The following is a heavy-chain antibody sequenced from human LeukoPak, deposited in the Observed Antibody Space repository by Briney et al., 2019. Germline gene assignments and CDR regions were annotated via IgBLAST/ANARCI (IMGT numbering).Heavy chain of an antibody. CDR3: TRLSHVAGAPKVSWFDP. V-gene: IGHV4-34*01. Sequence: PSETLSLTCAVYGGSFSGYYWSWIRQPPGKGLEWIGEINHSGSTNYNPSLKSRVTISVDTSKNQFSLKLSSVTAADTAVYYCTRLSHVAGAPKVSWFDPWGQGTLVTVSS. D-gene: IGHD1-26*01. CDR2: INHSGST. CDR1: GGSFSGYY. J-gene: IGHJ5*02.